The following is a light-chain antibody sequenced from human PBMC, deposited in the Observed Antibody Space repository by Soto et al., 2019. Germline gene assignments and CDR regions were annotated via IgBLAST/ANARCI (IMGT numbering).Light chain of an antibody. CDR3: MTGTHWPPT. CDR1: QSVVYSDGIAY. V-gene: IGKV2-30*01. Sequence: DVVMTQSPLSLPVTLGQSASISCRSSQSVVYSDGIAYLSWVQQRPGQSPRRLIYKASNRDSGVPDRFSGSGSGTDFTMTISRVEAEDVGVYYCMTGTHWPPTFGRGTKVEIK. CDR2: KAS. J-gene: IGKJ1*01.